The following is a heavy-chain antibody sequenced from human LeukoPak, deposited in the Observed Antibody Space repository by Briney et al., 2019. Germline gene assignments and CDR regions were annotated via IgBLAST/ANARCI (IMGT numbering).Heavy chain of an antibody. V-gene: IGHV4-59*01. CDR2: IFYSGST. CDR1: GGSISNYY. CDR3: ARAPYGSATNNYYMDV. D-gene: IGHD3-10*01. Sequence: SETLSLTCTVSGGSISNYYWSWFRQPPGKGLEWIGYIFYSGSTNYNPSLQSRVTISVDTSKNQFSLKLSSVTAADTAVYYCARAPYGSATNNYYMDVWGKGTTVTVSS. J-gene: IGHJ6*03.